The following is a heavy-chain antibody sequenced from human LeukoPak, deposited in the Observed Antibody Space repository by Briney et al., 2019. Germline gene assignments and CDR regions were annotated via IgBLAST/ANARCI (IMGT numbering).Heavy chain of an antibody. Sequence: GGSLRLSCEASGFTFSAYAMTWVRQAPGKGLEWVSSISSSSSYIYYADSVKGRFTISRDNAKNSLYLQMNSLRAEDTAVYYCARGDYSNYEFDYWGQGTLVTVSS. V-gene: IGHV3-21*01. J-gene: IGHJ4*02. D-gene: IGHD4-11*01. CDR1: GFTFSAYA. CDR2: ISSSSSYI. CDR3: ARGDYSNYEFDY.